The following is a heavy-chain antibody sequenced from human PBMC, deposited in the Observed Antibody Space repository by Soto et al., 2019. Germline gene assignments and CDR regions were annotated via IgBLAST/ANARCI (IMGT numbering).Heavy chain of an antibody. CDR2: ISGSGGST. V-gene: IGHV3-23*01. CDR3: AKETEDVWGSYRYTPFDY. J-gene: IGHJ4*02. D-gene: IGHD3-16*02. Sequence: EVQLLESGGGLVQPGGSLRLSCAASGFTFSSYAMSWVRQAPGNGLEWVSAISGSGGSTYYADSVKGRFTISRDNSKNTLYLQMNSLRAEDTAVYYCAKETEDVWGSYRYTPFDYWGQGTLVTVSS. CDR1: GFTFSSYA.